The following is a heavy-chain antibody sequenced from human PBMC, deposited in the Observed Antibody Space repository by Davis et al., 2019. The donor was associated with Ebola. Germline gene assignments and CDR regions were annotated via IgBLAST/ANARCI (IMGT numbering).Heavy chain of an antibody. D-gene: IGHD5-18*01. Sequence: PSETLSLTCAISGDSVSSGGWNWIRQSPSRGLEWLGRTYYSSKCYHDYAVSLKSRITINPDTSKNQFSLQLNSVTPEDTALYYCARGWLRGGMDVWGEGTTVTVSS. CDR1: GDSVSSGG. CDR2: TYYSSKCYH. CDR3: ARGWLRGGMDV. J-gene: IGHJ6*04. V-gene: IGHV6-1*01.